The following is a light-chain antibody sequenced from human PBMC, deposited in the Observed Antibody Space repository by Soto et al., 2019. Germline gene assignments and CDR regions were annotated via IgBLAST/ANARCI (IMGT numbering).Light chain of an antibody. V-gene: IGKV3-15*01. CDR3: QQYANRPPLT. J-gene: IGKJ4*01. CDR2: GAS. Sequence: EIVMTQSPVTLSVSPVERATLSCRASQSVDGKLAWYQQKPGQAPRLLIYGASTRATGIPARSSGSGSGTEFTLTISSLQSEDFAVYYCQQYANRPPLTFGGGTKVDIK. CDR1: QSVDGK.